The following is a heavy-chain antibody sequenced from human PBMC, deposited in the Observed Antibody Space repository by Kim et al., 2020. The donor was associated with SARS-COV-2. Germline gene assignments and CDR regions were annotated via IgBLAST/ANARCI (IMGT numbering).Heavy chain of an antibody. D-gene: IGHD6-13*01. J-gene: IGHJ4*02. Sequence: SETLSHSCTVSGYSISSGYCWGWIRQPPGKGLEWIGSICHSGSTYYNPSLKSRVTVSIDTSKNQFSLKLSSVTAADTAVYYCARVSGKAAAGGDWGQGTL. V-gene: IGHV4-38-2*02. CDR3: ARVSGKAAAGGD. CDR2: ICHSGST. CDR1: GYSISSGYC.